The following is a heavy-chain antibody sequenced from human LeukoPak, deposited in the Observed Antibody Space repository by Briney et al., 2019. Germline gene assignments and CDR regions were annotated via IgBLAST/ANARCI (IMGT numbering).Heavy chain of an antibody. D-gene: IGHD6-13*01. J-gene: IGHJ6*03. CDR1: GGSISSGSYY. V-gene: IGHV4-61*01. CDR3: ARDGRAAAAFYYYYYMDV. CDR2: IYYTGTT. Sequence: PSETLSLTCTVSGGSISSGSYYWSWIRQPPGKGLEWIGYIYYTGTTNYNPSLKSRVTISLDTSKNQFSLQLNSVTPEDTAVYYCARDGRAAAAFYYYYYMDVWGKGTTVTVSS.